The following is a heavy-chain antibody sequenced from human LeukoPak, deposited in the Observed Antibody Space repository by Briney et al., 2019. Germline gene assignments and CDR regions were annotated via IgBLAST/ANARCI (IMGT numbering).Heavy chain of an antibody. Sequence: ESGPTLVNPTQTLTLTCTFSGFSLSTDGMCVSWIRQPPGKALEWLARIDWDDDKYYSTSLKTRLTISKDTSKNQVVLTMTNMDPVDTATYFCARSLGYYYYMDVWGKGTTVTVSS. V-gene: IGHV2-70*11. CDR3: ARSLGYYYYMDV. J-gene: IGHJ6*03. CDR1: GFSLSTDGMC. CDR2: IDWDDDK.